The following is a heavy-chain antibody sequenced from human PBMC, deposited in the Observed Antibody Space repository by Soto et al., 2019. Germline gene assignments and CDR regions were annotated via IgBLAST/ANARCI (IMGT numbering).Heavy chain of an antibody. J-gene: IGHJ4*01. V-gene: IGHV4-59*02. CDR3: ARLGYYYGSGGDGFDY. D-gene: IGHD3-10*01. CDR2: IYYSGST. CDR1: GSSVSSYY. Sequence: SETLSLTCPVSGSSVSSYYWSWIRQPPGKGLEWIGYIYYSGSTNYNPSLKSRVTISVDTSKNQFSLKLSSVTAADTAVYYCARLGYYYGSGGDGFDYWGHGTLVTVSS.